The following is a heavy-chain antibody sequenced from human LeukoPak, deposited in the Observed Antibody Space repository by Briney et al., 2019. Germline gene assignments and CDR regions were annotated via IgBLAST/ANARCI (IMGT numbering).Heavy chain of an antibody. J-gene: IGHJ6*02. Sequence: PGGSLRLSCAASGFTFSSYEMNWVRQAPGKGLEWVSYISSSGSTIYYADSVKGRFTISRDNAKNSLYLQMNSLRAEDTAVYNCARDRRGYYDSSGYYLAADYYYYYGMDVWGQGTLVTVSS. CDR2: ISSSGSTI. CDR1: GFTFSSYE. V-gene: IGHV3-48*03. D-gene: IGHD3-22*01. CDR3: ARDRRGYYDSSGYYLAADYYYYYGMDV.